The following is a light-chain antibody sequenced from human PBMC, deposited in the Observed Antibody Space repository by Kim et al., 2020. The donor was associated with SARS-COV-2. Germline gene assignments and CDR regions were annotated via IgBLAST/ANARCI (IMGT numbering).Light chain of an antibody. CDR2: GKN. V-gene: IGLV3-19*01. CDR3: NSRDSNDNVV. J-gene: IGLJ2*01. CDR1: SLRSYY. Sequence: SVALGQTVSITCQGDSLRSYYATWYQQKPGQAPILVIYGKNNRPSGIPDRFSGSSSGNTASLTITGTQAGDEADYYCNSRDSNDNVVCGGGTQLTVL.